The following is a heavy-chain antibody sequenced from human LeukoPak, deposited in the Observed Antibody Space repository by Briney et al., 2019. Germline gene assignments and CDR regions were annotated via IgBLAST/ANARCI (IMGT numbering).Heavy chain of an antibody. D-gene: IGHD4-23*01. J-gene: IGHJ4*02. CDR3: ARDRTGNSRGYFDY. CDR1: GFTFSSYG. Sequence: GRSLRLSCAASGFTFSSYGMHSVRQAPGKGLEWVAVIWYDGSNKYYADSVKGRFTISRDNSKNTLYLQMNSLRAEDTAVYYCARDRTGNSRGYFDYWGQGTLVTVSS. V-gene: IGHV3-33*01. CDR2: IWYDGSNK.